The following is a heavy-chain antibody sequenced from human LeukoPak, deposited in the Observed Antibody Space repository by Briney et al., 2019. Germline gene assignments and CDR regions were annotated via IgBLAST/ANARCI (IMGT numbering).Heavy chain of an antibody. CDR2: ISAYNGNT. J-gene: IGHJ5*02. CDR3: ARILTGYYKRNWFDP. Sequence: EASVKVSCKASGYTFTSYGISWVRQAPGQGLEWMGWISAYNGNTNYAQKLQGRVTMTTDTSTSTAYMELRSLRSDDTAVYYCARILTGYYKRNWFDPWGQGTLVTVSS. D-gene: IGHD3-9*01. V-gene: IGHV1-18*01. CDR1: GYTFTSYG.